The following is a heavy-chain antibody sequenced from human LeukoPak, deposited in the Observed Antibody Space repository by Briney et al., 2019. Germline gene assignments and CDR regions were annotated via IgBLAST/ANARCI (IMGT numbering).Heavy chain of an antibody. V-gene: IGHV1-18*01. J-gene: IGHJ4*02. Sequence: ASVKVSCKASGYTFTSYGISWVRQAPGQGLEWMGWISAYNGNTNYAQKLQGRVTMTTDTSTSTAYMELRSLRSDDTAVYYCARGQTNRLLWVGELLSNINPFDYWGQGTLVTVSS. CDR3: ARGQTNRLLWVGELLSNINPFDY. CDR1: GYTFTSYG. CDR2: ISAYNGNT. D-gene: IGHD3-10*01.